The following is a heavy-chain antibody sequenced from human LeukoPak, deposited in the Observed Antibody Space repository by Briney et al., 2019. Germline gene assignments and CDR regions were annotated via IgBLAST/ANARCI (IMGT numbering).Heavy chain of an antibody. V-gene: IGHV3-66*03. J-gene: IGHJ4*02. D-gene: IGHD4-17*01. CDR1: GFTVSSNS. CDR3: ASLTTVTPFFDY. Sequence: GGSLRLSCTVSGFTVSSNSMGWVRQAPGKGLEWVSFIYSDNTHYSDSVKGRFTISRDNSKNTLYLQMNSLRAEDTAVYYCASLTTVTPFFDYWGQGTLVTVSS. CDR2: IYSDNT.